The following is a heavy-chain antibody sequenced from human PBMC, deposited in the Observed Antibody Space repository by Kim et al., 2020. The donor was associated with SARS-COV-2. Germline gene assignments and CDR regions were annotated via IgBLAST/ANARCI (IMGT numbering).Heavy chain of an antibody. V-gene: IGHV4-34*01. CDR1: GGSFSGFH. J-gene: IGHJ6*02. D-gene: IGHD3-3*01. CDR2: INHSGGT. CDR3: ARGRAGVVPSPILGLGPWYDYYALDV. Sequence: SETLSLTCAVFGGSFSGFHWTWIRQPPGRGLEWIGEINHSGGTKYNPSLKSRLTISLDTSKNQFSLKLGSVTAADTAVYYCARGRAGVVPSPILGLGPWYDYYALDVWGQGSTVTVSS.